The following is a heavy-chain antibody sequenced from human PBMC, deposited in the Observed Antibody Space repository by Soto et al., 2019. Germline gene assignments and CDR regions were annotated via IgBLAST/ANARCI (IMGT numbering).Heavy chain of an antibody. CDR1: GGIFSSYA. Sequence: QVQLVQSGAEVKKPGSSVKVSCKASGGIFSSYAISWVRQAPGQGLEWMGGIIPIFGTANYAQKFQGRVTITADESTSTAYMELSSLRSEDTAVYYCASRPGIAVAGTVYYYGMDVWGQGTTVTVSS. J-gene: IGHJ6*02. CDR3: ASRPGIAVAGTVYYYGMDV. D-gene: IGHD6-19*01. V-gene: IGHV1-69*01. CDR2: IIPIFGTA.